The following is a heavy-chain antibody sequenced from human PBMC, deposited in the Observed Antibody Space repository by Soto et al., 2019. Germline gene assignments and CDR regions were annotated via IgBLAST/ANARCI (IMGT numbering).Heavy chain of an antibody. J-gene: IGHJ4*02. D-gene: IGHD2-15*01. Sequence: QVQLVQSGAEVKKPGSSVKVSCKASGGTFSSYAISWVRQAPGQGLEWMGGTIPIFGTANYARKFQGRVTITADESTSTAYMELSSLRSEDTAVYYCASVNHYSRGYFDYWGQGTLVTVSS. CDR1: GGTFSSYA. CDR3: ASVNHYSRGYFDY. V-gene: IGHV1-69*01. CDR2: TIPIFGTA.